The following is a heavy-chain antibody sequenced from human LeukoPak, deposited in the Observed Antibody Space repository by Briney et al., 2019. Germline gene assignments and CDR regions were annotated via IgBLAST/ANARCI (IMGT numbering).Heavy chain of an antibody. Sequence: GGSRRLSCAASGFTLSSYAMSWVRQAPGKGLEWVSAISGSGGSTYYADSVKGRFTISRDNSKNTLYLQMNSLRAEDTAVYYCAKDYLVVVPAANYDFWSGYYDYWGQGTLVTVSS. CDR3: AKDYLVVVPAANYDFWSGYYDY. V-gene: IGHV3-23*01. D-gene: IGHD3-3*01. CDR2: ISGSGGST. CDR1: GFTLSSYA. J-gene: IGHJ4*02.